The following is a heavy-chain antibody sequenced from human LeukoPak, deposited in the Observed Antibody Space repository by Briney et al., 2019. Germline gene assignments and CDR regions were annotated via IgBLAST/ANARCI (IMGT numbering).Heavy chain of an antibody. V-gene: IGHV3-74*01. Sequence: GGSLRLSCAASGFAFSSYWMHWVRQAPGKGLVWVSRINSDGSSTSYADSVKGRFSISRDNAKNTLYLQMNSLRAEDTAVYYCARDQQDYDFWSGTTNWFDPWGQGTLVTVSS. CDR2: INSDGSST. D-gene: IGHD3-3*01. CDR3: ARDQQDYDFWSGTTNWFDP. CDR1: GFAFSSYW. J-gene: IGHJ5*02.